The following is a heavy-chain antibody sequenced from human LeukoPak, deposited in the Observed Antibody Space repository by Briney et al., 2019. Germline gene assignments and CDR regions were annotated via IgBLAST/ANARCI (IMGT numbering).Heavy chain of an antibody. V-gene: IGHV4-59*01. D-gene: IGHD1-26*01. J-gene: IGHJ4*02. CDR3: ARFELGPSGGGPREGGDYYFDY. CDR1: GGSISSYY. Sequence: SETLSLTCTVSGGSISSYYWSWTRQPPGKGLEWIGYIYYSGSTNYNPSLKSRVTISVDTSKNQFSLKLSSVTAADKAVYYCARFELGPSGGGPREGGDYYFDYWSQGTLVTVSS. CDR2: IYYSGST.